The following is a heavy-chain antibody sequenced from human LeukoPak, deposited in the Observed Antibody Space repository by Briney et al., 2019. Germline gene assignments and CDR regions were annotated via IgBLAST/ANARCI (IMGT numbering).Heavy chain of an antibody. V-gene: IGHV3-30*02. CDR2: IGYDGISN. J-gene: IGHJ4*02. D-gene: IGHD2-21*02. CDR1: GFTFSDYG. Sequence: GGSLRHSCAASGFTFSDYGMNWVRQAPGKGLEWVTFIGYDGISNFYADSVKGRFTISRDNSKNTLYLQMNSLRPEDTAVYYCAKGGSSGDHAFDYWGQGTLVTVSS. CDR3: AKGGSSGDHAFDY.